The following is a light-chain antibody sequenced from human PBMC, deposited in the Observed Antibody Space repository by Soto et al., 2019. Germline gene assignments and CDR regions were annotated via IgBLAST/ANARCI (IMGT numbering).Light chain of an antibody. CDR1: QSISGT. CDR3: QQYTGPPTT. Sequence: EIVMTQSPATLSVSPGGRATLSCRASQSISGTLAWYQQKPGQAPRLLIHGASTRAPGFPARFSGSGSGTDFTLTITRLEPEDSAVYFCQQYTGPPTTFGQGTRLEIK. J-gene: IGKJ5*01. CDR2: GAS. V-gene: IGKV3-15*01.